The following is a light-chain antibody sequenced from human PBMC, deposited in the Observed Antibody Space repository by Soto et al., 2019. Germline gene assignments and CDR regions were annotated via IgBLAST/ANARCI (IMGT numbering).Light chain of an antibody. J-gene: IGKJ5*01. V-gene: IGKV3D-15*01. CDR1: QSVSFH. Sequence: EIVLTQSPATLSVSPGDTATLSCRASQSVSFHLAWYQQKPGQAPRLLIYGTSTRTTGIPARFSGSGSGTEFTLTISSLQSEDFAIYYCQQYYNWPPWTFGQGTRLEIK. CDR3: QQYYNWPPWT. CDR2: GTS.